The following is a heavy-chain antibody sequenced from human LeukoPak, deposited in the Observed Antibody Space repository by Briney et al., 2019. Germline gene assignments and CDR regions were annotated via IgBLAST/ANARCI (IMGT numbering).Heavy chain of an antibody. CDR3: ARRGNYYGSGSNNWFDP. Sequence: PGGSLRLSCVVPGFIVSSNYMSWVRQAPGKGLEWVSIIYSSGSTYYADSVKGRFTISRDNSKNTLYLQMNSLRAEDTAVYYCARRGNYYGSGSNNWFDPWGQGTLVTVSS. J-gene: IGHJ5*02. V-gene: IGHV3-66*04. CDR2: IYSSGST. CDR1: GFIVSSNY. D-gene: IGHD3-10*01.